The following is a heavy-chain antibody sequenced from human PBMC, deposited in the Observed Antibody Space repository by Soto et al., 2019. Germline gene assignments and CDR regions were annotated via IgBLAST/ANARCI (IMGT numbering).Heavy chain of an antibody. CDR3: AKGASGYYYYGMDV. V-gene: IGHV3-23*01. CDR1: GFTFSNYP. Sequence: EVQLLESGGGLVQPGGSLRLSCEASGFTFSNYPMSWVRQAPGKGLEWVSAIGGSGGSTYYADSVKGRFTISRDNSKNTLYLQMNSLRAEDTAVYYCAKGASGYYYYGMDVWGQGTTVTVSS. CDR2: IGGSGGST. D-gene: IGHD3-10*01. J-gene: IGHJ6*02.